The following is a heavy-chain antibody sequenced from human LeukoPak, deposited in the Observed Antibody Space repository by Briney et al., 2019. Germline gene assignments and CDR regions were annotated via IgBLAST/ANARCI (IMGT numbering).Heavy chain of an antibody. V-gene: IGHV3-49*03. CDR2: IRSKTYGGTT. Sequence: GGSLRLSCTASGFTFGDYAMSWFRQAPGKGLECVGFIRSKTYGGTTEYAASVKGRFTISRDDSKSIAYLQMNSLKTEDTAVYYCTRGYHCSGCSCYWKFDYCGQGTLVTVSS. J-gene: IGHJ4*02. D-gene: IGHD2-15*01. CDR3: TRGYHCSGCSCYWKFDY. CDR1: GFTFGDYA.